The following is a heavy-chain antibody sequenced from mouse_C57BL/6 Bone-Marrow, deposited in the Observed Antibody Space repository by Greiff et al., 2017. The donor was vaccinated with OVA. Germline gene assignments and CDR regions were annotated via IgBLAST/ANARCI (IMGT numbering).Heavy chain of an antibody. CDR2: ISNGGGST. J-gene: IGHJ3*01. Sequence: DVHLVESGGGLVQPGGSLKLSCAASGFTFSDYYMYWVRQTPEKRLEWVAYISNGGGSTYYPDTVKGRFTISRDNAKNTLYLQMSRLKSEDTAMYYCARQDYSKAYWGQGTLVTVSA. CDR1: GFTFSDYY. CDR3: ARQDYSKAY. D-gene: IGHD2-5*01. V-gene: IGHV5-12*01.